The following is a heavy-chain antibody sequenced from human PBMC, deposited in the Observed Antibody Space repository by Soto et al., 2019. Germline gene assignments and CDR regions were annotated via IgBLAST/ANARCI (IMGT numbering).Heavy chain of an antibody. Sequence: QVQLVQSGAEVKKPGASVKVSCKASGYTFTSYGISWVRQAPGQGLEWMGWISAYNGNTNYAQKLRGRVTMTTATSTSTAYRELRSLRSHDAAVYYCSREVVVVVAHGDYYYGRDVWGQGTTVTVSS. CDR3: SREVVVVVAHGDYYYGRDV. CDR2: ISAYNGNT. J-gene: IGHJ6*02. CDR1: GYTFTSYG. D-gene: IGHD2-15*01. V-gene: IGHV1-18*04.